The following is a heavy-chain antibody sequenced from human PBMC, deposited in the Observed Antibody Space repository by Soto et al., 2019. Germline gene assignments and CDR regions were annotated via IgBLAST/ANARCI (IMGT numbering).Heavy chain of an antibody. D-gene: IGHD2-15*01. CDR2: VSSGGGT. Sequence: EVELLESGGGLVQPEGSLRLSCAASGFTFSTYAMGWVRQAPGKGLEWVSVVSSGGGTHYADFVKGRFTVSRDNSKNTLSLQMNSLRADDTAVYYCAKRRGAGGHFDYWGQGALVTVSS. V-gene: IGHV3-23*01. CDR1: GFTFSTYA. CDR3: AKRRGAGGHFDY. J-gene: IGHJ4*02.